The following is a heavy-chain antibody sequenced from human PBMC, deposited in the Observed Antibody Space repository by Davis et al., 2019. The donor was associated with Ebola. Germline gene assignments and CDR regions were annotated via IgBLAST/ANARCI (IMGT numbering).Heavy chain of an antibody. CDR3: GTNKYYYYGMDV. J-gene: IGHJ6*02. Sequence: SLNISCAASGFTFSSYDMHWVRQATGKGLEWVSVIGTAGDTYYPGSVKGRFTISRENAKNSLYLQMNSLRAEDTAVYYCGTNKYYYYGMDVWGQGTTVTVSS. CDR1: GFTFSSYD. CDR2: IGTAGDT. V-gene: IGHV3-13*01. D-gene: IGHD1/OR15-1a*01.